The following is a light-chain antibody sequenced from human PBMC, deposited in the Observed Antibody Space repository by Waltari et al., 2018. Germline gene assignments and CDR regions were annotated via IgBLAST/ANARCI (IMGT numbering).Light chain of an antibody. CDR1: SSAVGGYNL. J-gene: IGLJ2*01. V-gene: IGLV2-23*02. CDR3: CSYAGRSTPVV. CDR2: EVS. Sequence: QSALTQPASVSGSPGQSLTISCTGTSSAVGGYNLVSWYQQHPGKAPKLMIHEVSKRPSGVSNRFSGSKSGNTASLTISGLQAEDEADYYGCSYAGRSTPVVFGGVTKLTVL.